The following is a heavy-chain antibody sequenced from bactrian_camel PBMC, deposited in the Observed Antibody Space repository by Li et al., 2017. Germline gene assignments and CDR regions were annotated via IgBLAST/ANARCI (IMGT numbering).Heavy chain of an antibody. Sequence: DVQLVESGGGSVQAGGSLRLSCAASGFTYSSNCIGWFRQAPGKEREGVARIYTGGGVTYYADSVKGRFTVSRDNAKNTVYLQMNSLKPEDTAVYYCAADRLYIYCPGSDGSALTYWGQGTQVTVS. CDR1: GFTYSSNC. CDR3: AADRLYIYCPGSDGSALTY. D-gene: IGHD3*01. V-gene: IGHV3S40*01. J-gene: IGHJ4*01. CDR2: IYTGGGVT.